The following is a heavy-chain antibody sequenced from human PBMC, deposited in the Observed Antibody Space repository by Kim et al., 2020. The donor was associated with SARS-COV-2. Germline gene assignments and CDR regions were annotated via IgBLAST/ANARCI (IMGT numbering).Heavy chain of an antibody. J-gene: IGHJ4*02. CDR3: AGNSGSTRPEGSFFGY. D-gene: IGHD1-26*01. CDR1: GGTFSSYA. CDR2: IIPIFGTA. V-gene: IGHV1-69*13. Sequence: SVKVSCKASGGTFSSYAISWVRQAPGQGLEWMGGIIPIFGTANYAQKFQGRVTITADESTSTAYMELSSLRSEDTAVYYCAGNSGSTRPEGSFFGYWGQGTLVTVSS.